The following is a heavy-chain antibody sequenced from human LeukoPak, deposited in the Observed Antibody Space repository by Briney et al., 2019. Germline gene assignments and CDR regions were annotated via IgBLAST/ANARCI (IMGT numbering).Heavy chain of an antibody. V-gene: IGHV3-23*01. Sequence: GSLRLSCAASGFTFSSYAMSWVRQAPGKGLEWVSVISGSGVGTYYADSVKGRFTISRDNSKNTLYLQMNSLRAEDTAVYYCAKEIYGDSTGGRFQHWGQGTLVTVSS. CDR1: GFTFSSYA. D-gene: IGHD4-17*01. CDR3: AKEIYGDSTGGRFQH. CDR2: ISGSGVGT. J-gene: IGHJ1*01.